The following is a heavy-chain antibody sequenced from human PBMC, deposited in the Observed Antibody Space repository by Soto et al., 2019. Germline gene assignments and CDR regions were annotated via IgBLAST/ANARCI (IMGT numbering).Heavy chain of an antibody. CDR1: GGSISSYY. Sequence: SETLSLTCTVSGGSISSYYWSWIRQPPGKGLEWIGYIYYSGSTNYNPSLKSRVTISVDTSKNQFSLKLSSVTAADTAVYYCAREGYSSGSYYSYGMDVWGQGTTVTVSS. D-gene: IGHD3-22*01. V-gene: IGHV4-59*01. CDR3: AREGYSSGSYYSYGMDV. CDR2: IYYSGST. J-gene: IGHJ6*02.